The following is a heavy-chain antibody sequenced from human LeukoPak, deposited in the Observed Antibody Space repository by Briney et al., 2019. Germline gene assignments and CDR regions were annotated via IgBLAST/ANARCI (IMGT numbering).Heavy chain of an antibody. V-gene: IGHV4-34*01. CDR2: INHSGST. CDR1: GGSFSGYH. CDR3: ARSSNLAYTWFDP. D-gene: IGHD2-2*01. Sequence: SETLSLTCGVHGGSFSGYHWSWIRQPPGKGLEWIGEINHSGSTNYNSSLKSRVTISVDTSKNQFSLKLSSVTAADTAVYYCARSSNLAYTWFDPWGKGTLVTVSS. J-gene: IGHJ5*02.